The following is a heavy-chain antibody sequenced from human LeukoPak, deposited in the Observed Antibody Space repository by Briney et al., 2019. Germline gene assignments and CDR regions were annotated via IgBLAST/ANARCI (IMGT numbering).Heavy chain of an antibody. CDR1: GFTFSSYG. CDR3: AKASLYGAYFDY. V-gene: IGHV3-30*18. J-gene: IGHJ4*02. Sequence: GGSLRLSCAASGFTFSSYGMHWVRQAPGKGLEWVAVISYDGSNKYYADSVKGRFTISRDNSKNTLYLQMNSLRAEDTAVYYCAKASLYGAYFDYWGQGTLVTVSS. D-gene: IGHD4-17*01. CDR2: ISYDGSNK.